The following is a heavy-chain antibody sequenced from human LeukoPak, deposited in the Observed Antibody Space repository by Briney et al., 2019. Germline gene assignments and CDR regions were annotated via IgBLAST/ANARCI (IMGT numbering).Heavy chain of an antibody. V-gene: IGHV4-34*01. CDR2: INHSGST. CDR3: ARLEAALTYVY. Sequence: PETLSLTCAVYGGSFSVYHWSWLRQPPGKGLEWIGEINHSGSTNYNPSLKSRVTISVDTSKNQFSLKLSSVTAADTAVYYCARLEAALTYVYWAQGTLVTVSS. J-gene: IGHJ4*02. D-gene: IGHD6-6*01. CDR1: GGSFSVYH.